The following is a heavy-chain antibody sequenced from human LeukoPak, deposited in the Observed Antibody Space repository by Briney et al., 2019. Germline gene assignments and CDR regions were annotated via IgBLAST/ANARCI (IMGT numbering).Heavy chain of an antibody. CDR1: GGSISSGGYY. Sequence: SQTLSLTCTVSGGSISSGGYYWSWIRQHPGKGLEWIGYIYYSGSTYYNPSLKSRVTISVDTSKNQFSLKLSSVTAADTAVYYCVRRMVGAIRPFDYWGQGTLVTVSS. CDR2: IYYSGST. V-gene: IGHV4-30-4*08. CDR3: VRRMVGAIRPFDY. J-gene: IGHJ4*02. D-gene: IGHD1-26*01.